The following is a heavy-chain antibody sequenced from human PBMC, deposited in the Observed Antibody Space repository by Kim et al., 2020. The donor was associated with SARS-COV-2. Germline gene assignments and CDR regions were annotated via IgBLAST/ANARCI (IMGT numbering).Heavy chain of an antibody. Sequence: GGSLRLSCAASGFTFSSYGMHWVRQAPGKGLEWVAVIWYDGSNKYYADSVKSRFTISRDNSKNTLYLQMNSLRAEDTAVYYCAKDWGRSSWYSYYFDYWGQGTLVTVSS. CDR1: GFTFSSYG. CDR3: AKDWGRSSWYSYYFDY. J-gene: IGHJ4*02. V-gene: IGHV3-33*06. D-gene: IGHD6-13*01. CDR2: IWYDGSNK.